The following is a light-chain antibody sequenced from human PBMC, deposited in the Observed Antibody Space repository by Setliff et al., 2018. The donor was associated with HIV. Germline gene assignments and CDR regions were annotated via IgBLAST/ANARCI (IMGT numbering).Light chain of an antibody. CDR2: DFS. Sequence: QSALAQPASVSVSPGQSITISCSGSSSDVGSYNFVSWYQQHPGKAAQVIIYDFSRRPSGVSSRFSGSKSGNTASLPISGLQAEDQADYYCCSYTSSLTYVFGTGTNVTVL. V-gene: IGLV2-14*03. CDR1: SSDVGSYNF. CDR3: CSYTSSLTYV. J-gene: IGLJ1*01.